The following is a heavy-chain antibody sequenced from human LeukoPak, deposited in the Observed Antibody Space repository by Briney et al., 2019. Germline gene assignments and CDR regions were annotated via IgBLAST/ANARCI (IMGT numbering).Heavy chain of an antibody. V-gene: IGHV5-51*01. CDR3: ARQREQWLDHDALDI. J-gene: IGHJ3*02. CDR1: GYSFTSYW. Sequence: GESLKISCKGSGYSFTSYWIGWVRQMPGKGLEWMGIIYPGDSDTRYSPSFQGQVTISADKSISTAYLQWSSLKASDTAMYYCARQREQWLDHDALDIWGQGTMVTVSS. D-gene: IGHD6-19*01. CDR2: IYPGDSDT.